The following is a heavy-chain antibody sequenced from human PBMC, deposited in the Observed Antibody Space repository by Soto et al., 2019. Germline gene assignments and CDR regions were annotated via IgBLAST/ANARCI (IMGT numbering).Heavy chain of an antibody. V-gene: IGHV3-33*01. CDR3: ARWGIAAGDY. CDR1: GFTFSSYG. Sequence: QVQLVESGGGVVQPGRSLRLSCAASGFTFSSYGMHWVRQAPGKGLEWVAVIWYDGSNKYYADSVKGRFTISRDNSKNTLEPQMNGLIAEDTGVYYCARWGIAAGDYWGQGTLVTVSS. CDR2: IWYDGSNK. J-gene: IGHJ4*02. D-gene: IGHD6-13*01.